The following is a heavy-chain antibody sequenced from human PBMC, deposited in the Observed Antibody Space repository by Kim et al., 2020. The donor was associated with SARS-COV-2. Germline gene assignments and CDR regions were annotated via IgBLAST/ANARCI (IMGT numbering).Heavy chain of an antibody. Sequence: GGSLRLSCAASGFSVSNNYLIWVRQAPGKGLELVSLIFSGGSTQYADSVRGRFTISRDNSKNTLYLQMNNLRVEDTAVYYCARDALLIYWGQGTLVTVSS. D-gene: IGHD2-15*01. J-gene: IGHJ4*02. CDR1: GFSVSNNY. CDR3: ARDALLIY. CDR2: IFSGGST. V-gene: IGHV3-53*01.